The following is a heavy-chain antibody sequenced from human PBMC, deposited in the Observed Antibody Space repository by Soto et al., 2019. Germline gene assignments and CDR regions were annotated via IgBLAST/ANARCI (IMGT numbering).Heavy chain of an antibody. CDR1: GYTFTSYY. Sequence: QVQLVQSGAEVKKPGASVKVSCKAFGYTFTSYYMHWVRQAPGQGLEWMGIINPSGGSTSYAQKFXGXVXXTRDTSTSTVYIELSSLRSEDTDVYYCARGEYSNSPLHLDYWGQGTLVSVSS. J-gene: IGHJ4*02. CDR3: ARGEYSNSPLHLDY. D-gene: IGHD6-6*01. V-gene: IGHV1-46*01. CDR2: INPSGGST.